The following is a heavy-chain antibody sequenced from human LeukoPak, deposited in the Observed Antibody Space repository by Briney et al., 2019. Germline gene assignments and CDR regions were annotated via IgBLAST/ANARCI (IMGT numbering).Heavy chain of an antibody. CDR2: ISYDGSNK. D-gene: IGHD1-1*01. V-gene: IGHV3-30*04. Sequence: PGGSLRLSCAASGFTFSSYAMHWVRQAPGKGLEWVAVISYDGSNKYYADSVKGRFTISRDNSKNTLYLQMNSLRAEDTAVYYCAKDPTPRGTRYYFDYWGQGTLVTVSS. CDR3: AKDPTPRGTRYYFDY. CDR1: GFTFSSYA. J-gene: IGHJ4*02.